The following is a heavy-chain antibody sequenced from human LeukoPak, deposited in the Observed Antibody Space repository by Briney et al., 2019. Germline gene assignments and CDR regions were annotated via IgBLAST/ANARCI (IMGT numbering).Heavy chain of an antibody. CDR2: IYYSGST. Sequence: PSETLSLTCTVSGGSISSYYWSWIRQPPGKGLEWIGYIYYSGSTNYNPSLKSRVTISVDTSKNQFSLKQSSVTAADTAVYYCARGIWRGSSSSRAAAAGSFDYWGQGTLVTVSS. D-gene: IGHD6-13*01. CDR1: GGSISSYY. CDR3: ARGIWRGSSSSRAAAAGSFDY. J-gene: IGHJ4*02. V-gene: IGHV4-59*01.